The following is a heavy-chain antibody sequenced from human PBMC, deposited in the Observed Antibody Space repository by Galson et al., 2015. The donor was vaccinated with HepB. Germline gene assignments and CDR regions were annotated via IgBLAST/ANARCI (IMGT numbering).Heavy chain of an antibody. Sequence: SLRLSCAVSGFTVINTYMMWARQAPGKGLEFVSVVFTAGQTYHADSVKGRSTVSRDNSKNTLYLQMDSLRAEDTAVYYCARAIYYGQGGFDPWGQGTLVTVSS. V-gene: IGHV3-53*01. J-gene: IGHJ5*02. CDR2: VFTAGQT. D-gene: IGHD3-10*01. CDR1: GFTVINTY. CDR3: ARAIYYGQGGFDP.